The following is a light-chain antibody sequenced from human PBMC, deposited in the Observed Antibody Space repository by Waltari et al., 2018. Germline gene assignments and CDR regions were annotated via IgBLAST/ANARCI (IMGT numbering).Light chain of an antibody. V-gene: IGLV3-10*01. CDR3: YSTDSTGNHVV. Sequence: SYELTQPPSVSVSPGQTARITCSGAALPNKSAFWYQQKSGQAPVLIIYDDNKRPSGIPERFSGSSSGTMATLTISGAQVEDEADYYCYSTDSTGNHVVFGGGTKLTVL. CDR2: DDN. J-gene: IGLJ2*01. CDR1: ALPNKS.